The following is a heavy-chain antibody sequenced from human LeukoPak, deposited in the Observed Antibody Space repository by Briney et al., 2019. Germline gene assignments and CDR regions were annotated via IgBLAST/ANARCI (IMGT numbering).Heavy chain of an antibody. Sequence: GGSLRLSCAASGFTFSSYGMHWVRQAPGKGLEWVAVISYDGSNKYYADPVKGRFTISRDNSKNTLYLQMNSLRAEDTAVYYCAKDHFHFLYGSGTPFDYWGQGTLVTVSS. J-gene: IGHJ4*02. D-gene: IGHD3-10*01. V-gene: IGHV3-30*18. CDR1: GFTFSSYG. CDR2: ISYDGSNK. CDR3: AKDHFHFLYGSGTPFDY.